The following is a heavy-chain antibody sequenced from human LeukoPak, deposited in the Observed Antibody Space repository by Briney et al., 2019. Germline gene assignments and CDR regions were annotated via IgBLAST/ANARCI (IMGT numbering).Heavy chain of an antibody. Sequence: GGSLRLSCAASGFTFSSYEMNWVRQAPGKGLEWVSYISSSGSTIYYADSVKGRFTISRDNAKNSPYLQMNSLRAEDTAVYYCARDTTYYDFWSGYSFAFDIWGQGTMVTVSS. V-gene: IGHV3-48*03. CDR3: ARDTTYYDFWSGYSFAFDI. CDR2: ISSSGSTI. D-gene: IGHD3-3*01. J-gene: IGHJ3*02. CDR1: GFTFSSYE.